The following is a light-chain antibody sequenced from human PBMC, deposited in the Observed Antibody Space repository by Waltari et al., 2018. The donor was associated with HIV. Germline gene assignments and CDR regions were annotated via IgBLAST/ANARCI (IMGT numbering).Light chain of an antibody. Sequence: DIQITQSPSSLSASVGDRVTITCRTSQYVNMYLNWYQQKPGKAPSLLIFAASTLHTGVPSRFSASGSGTTFSLVISGLQPDDVATYFCQQTFSLPLTFGAGTRVEI. CDR3: QQTFSLPLT. V-gene: IGKV1-39*01. CDR2: AAS. J-gene: IGKJ4*01. CDR1: QYVNMY.